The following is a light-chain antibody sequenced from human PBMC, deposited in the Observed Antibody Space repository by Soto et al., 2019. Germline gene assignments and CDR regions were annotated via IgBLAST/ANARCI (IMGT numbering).Light chain of an antibody. J-gene: IGLJ2*01. V-gene: IGLV2-14*01. CDR2: DVS. CDR3: SSYTSSSTVV. Sequence: SALTQPASVSGSPGQSITISCTGTSSDVGAYNYVSWYQQHPGKAPKLMIYDVSNRPSGVSNRFSGSKSGNTASLTISGLQAEDDADYYCSSYTSSSTVVFGGGTKLTVL. CDR1: SSDVGAYNY.